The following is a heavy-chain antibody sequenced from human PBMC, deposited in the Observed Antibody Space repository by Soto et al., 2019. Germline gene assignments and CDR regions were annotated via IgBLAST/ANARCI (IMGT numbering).Heavy chain of an antibody. CDR2: INAGNGNT. J-gene: IGHJ4*02. CDR1: GYTFTSYA. V-gene: IGHV1-3*01. CDR3: ARDIAAAGTFDY. Sequence: GASVKVSCKASGYTFTSYAMHWVRQAPGQRLEWMGWINAGNGNTKYSQKFQGRVTITRDTSASTAYMELSSLRSEDTAVYYCARDIAAAGTFDYWGQGTLVTVSS. D-gene: IGHD6-13*01.